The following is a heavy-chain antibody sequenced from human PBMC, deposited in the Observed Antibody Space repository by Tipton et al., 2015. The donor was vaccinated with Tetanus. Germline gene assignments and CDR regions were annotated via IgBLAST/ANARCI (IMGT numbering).Heavy chain of an antibody. CDR2: ISYDGSNK. D-gene: IGHD6-13*01. Sequence: SLRLSCAASGFTFSSYGMHWVRQAPGKGLEWVAVISYDGSNKYYADSVKGRFTISRDNSKNTLYLQMNSLRAEDTAVYYCAREQQQPTHDAFDIWGQGTMVTVSS. CDR3: AREQQQPTHDAFDI. J-gene: IGHJ3*02. CDR1: GFTFSSYG. V-gene: IGHV3-30*03.